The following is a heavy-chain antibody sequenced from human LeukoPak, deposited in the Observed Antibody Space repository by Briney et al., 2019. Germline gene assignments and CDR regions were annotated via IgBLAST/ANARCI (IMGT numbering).Heavy chain of an antibody. CDR3: ARDALRFSLPGGLNWFDP. V-gene: IGHV1-18*01. D-gene: IGHD3-3*01. CDR1: GYTFTSYG. J-gene: IGHJ5*02. CDR2: ISAYNGNT. Sequence: ASVNVSCKASGYTFTSYGISWVRQAPGQGLEWMGWISAYNGNTNYAQKLQGRVTMTTDTSTSTAYMELRSLRSDDTAVYYCARDALRFSLPGGLNWFDPWGQGTLVTVSS.